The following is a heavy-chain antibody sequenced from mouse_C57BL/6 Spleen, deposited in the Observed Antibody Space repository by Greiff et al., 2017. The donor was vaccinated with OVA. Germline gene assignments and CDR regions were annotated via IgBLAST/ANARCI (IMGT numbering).Heavy chain of an antibody. D-gene: IGHD2-12*01. V-gene: IGHV1-50*01. CDR3: AREIRRRGFDY. Sequence: QVQLQQPGAELVKPGASVKLSCKASGYTFTSYWMQWVKQRPGQGLEWIGEIDPSDSYTNYNQKFKGKATLTVDTSSSTAYMQLSSLTSEDSAVYYCAREIRRRGFDYWGQGTTLTVSS. CDR2: IDPSDSYT. J-gene: IGHJ2*01. CDR1: GYTFTSYW.